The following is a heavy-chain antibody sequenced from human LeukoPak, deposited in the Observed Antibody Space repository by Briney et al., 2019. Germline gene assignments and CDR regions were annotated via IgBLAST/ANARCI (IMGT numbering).Heavy chain of an antibody. CDR2: ISYDGINK. CDR1: GFTFSNYV. V-gene: IGHV3-30-3*01. CDR3: ARSPTYYYMDV. J-gene: IGHJ6*03. Sequence: GESLRLSCEASGFTFSNYVIHWVRQAPGKGLECLAVISYDGINKYYADSVKGRFTISRDHSKTTVDLQMDSLGGAATAVYYCARSPTYYYMDVWGKGTTVTVSS.